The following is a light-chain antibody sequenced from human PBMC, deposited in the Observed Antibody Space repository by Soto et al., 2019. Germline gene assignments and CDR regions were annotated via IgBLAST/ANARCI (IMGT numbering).Light chain of an antibody. Sequence: DIQMTQSPSTLSASVRDRVTITCRASQSLGGWVAWYQQKPGKAPKLQIYDASSLESGVPSRLSGSGSGTEFTLTISSLQPDYFATYFCQQYISSWTFGQGTKVEV. CDR1: QSLGGW. J-gene: IGKJ1*01. CDR3: QQYISSWT. CDR2: DAS. V-gene: IGKV1-5*01.